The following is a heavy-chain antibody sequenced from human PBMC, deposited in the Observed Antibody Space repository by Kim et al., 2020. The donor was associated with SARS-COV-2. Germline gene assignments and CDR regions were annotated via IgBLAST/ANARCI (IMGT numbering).Heavy chain of an antibody. CDR2: ISAYNGNT. Sequence: ASVKVSCKASGYTFTSYGISWVRQAPGQGLEWMGWISAYNGNTNYAQKLQGRVTMTTDTSTSTAYMELRSLRSDDTAIYYCARGTYYYGSGYWFDPWGQGTLVIVSS. D-gene: IGHD3-10*01. J-gene: IGHJ5*02. V-gene: IGHV1-18*01. CDR1: GYTFTSYG. CDR3: ARGTYYYGSGYWFDP.